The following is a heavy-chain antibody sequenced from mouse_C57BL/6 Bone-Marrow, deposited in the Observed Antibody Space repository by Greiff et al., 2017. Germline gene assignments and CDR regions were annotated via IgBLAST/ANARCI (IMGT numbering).Heavy chain of an antibody. Sequence: EVKLQESGPGLVKPSQSLSLTCSVTGYSITSGYYWNWIRQFPGNKLEWMGYISYDGSNNYNPSLKNRISITRDTSKNQFFLKLNSVTTEDTATYYCARDPPYYYGSSRRPWFAYWGQGTLVTVSA. CDR3: ARDPPYYYGSSRRPWFAY. CDR1: GYSITSGYY. CDR2: ISYDGSN. J-gene: IGHJ3*01. V-gene: IGHV3-6*01. D-gene: IGHD1-1*01.